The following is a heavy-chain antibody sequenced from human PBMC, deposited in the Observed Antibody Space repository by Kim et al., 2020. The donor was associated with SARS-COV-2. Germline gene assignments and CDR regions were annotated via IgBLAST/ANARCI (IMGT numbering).Heavy chain of an antibody. D-gene: IGHD2-21*01. CDR3: ARRAIVVVSNDAFDI. V-gene: IGHV5-10-1*01. Sequence: PSCHGRVTISADKSISTAYLQWSSLKASDTAMYYCARRAIVVVSNDAFDIWGQGTMVTVSS. J-gene: IGHJ3*02.